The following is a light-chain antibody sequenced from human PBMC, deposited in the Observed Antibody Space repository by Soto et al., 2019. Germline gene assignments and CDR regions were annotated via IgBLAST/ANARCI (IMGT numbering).Light chain of an antibody. CDR1: QGITTR. CDR2: EAS. J-gene: IGKJ5*01. CDR3: QQANSFPIT. V-gene: IGKV1D-12*01. Sequence: DIQMTQSPSSLSASVGDRVTITCRASQGITTRLAWYQQKPGKAPKLLIYEASSLQSGVPSRISGSGSGPDFTLTIGSLQPEDFATYYCQQANSFPITFGQGTRLEIK.